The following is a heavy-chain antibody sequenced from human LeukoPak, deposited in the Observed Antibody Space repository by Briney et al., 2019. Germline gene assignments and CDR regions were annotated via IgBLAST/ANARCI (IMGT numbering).Heavy chain of an antibody. CDR3: VRDRDYYDSNCHYAYDYYMDV. V-gene: IGHV3-48*01. Sequence: PGGTLRLSCAASGFTFGSYSINWVRQAPGKGLEWVSYIGRSSSSIYYADSVKGRFTISRDNAKDSVYLQMNSLRVEDTAVYYCVRDRDYYDSNCHYAYDYYMDVRGKGTTVTVSS. CDR1: GFTFGSYS. D-gene: IGHD3-22*01. J-gene: IGHJ6*03. CDR2: IGRSSSSI.